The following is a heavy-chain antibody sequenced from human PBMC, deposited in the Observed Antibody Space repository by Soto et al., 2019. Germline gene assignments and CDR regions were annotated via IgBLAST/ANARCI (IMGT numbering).Heavy chain of an antibody. Sequence: QVQLVQSGAEVKKAGSSVKVSCKASGGTFSSYAISWVRQAPGQGLEWMGGIIPIFGTANYAQKFQGRVTITADEYTSTAYMELSSLRSEDTAVYYCARGEGGVAGSYYYYGMDVWGQGTTVTVSS. D-gene: IGHD6-19*01. CDR3: ARGEGGVAGSYYYYGMDV. V-gene: IGHV1-69*01. CDR1: GGTFSSYA. J-gene: IGHJ6*02. CDR2: IIPIFGTA.